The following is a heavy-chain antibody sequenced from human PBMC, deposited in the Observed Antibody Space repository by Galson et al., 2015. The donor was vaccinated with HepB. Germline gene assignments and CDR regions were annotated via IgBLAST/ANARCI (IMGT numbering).Heavy chain of an antibody. CDR1: GFTFSSYA. J-gene: IGHJ4*02. D-gene: IGHD3-22*01. CDR2: ISGSGGST. CDR3: AKDPDYYDSSGYPPPLDY. V-gene: IGHV3-23*01. Sequence: GFTFSSYAMSWVRQAPGKGLEWVSAISGSGGSTYYADSVKGRFTISRDNSKNTLYLQMNSLRAEDTAVYYCAKDPDYYDSSGYPPPLDYWGQGTLVTVSS.